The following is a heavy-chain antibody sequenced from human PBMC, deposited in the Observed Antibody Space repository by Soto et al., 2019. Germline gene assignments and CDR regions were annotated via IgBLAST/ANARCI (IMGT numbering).Heavy chain of an antibody. D-gene: IGHD4-17*01. CDR3: AKDLQSYGDYDYYCYGMDV. J-gene: IGHJ6*02. CDR2: ISYDGTNK. V-gene: IGHV3-30*18. Sequence: VQLVESGGGEVQPGRSLTISCAASGFTFSTYGMHWVRQTPGKGLEWVAVISYDGTNKFYSDSVKGRFTISRDNFKNTLTLQMNSLRADDTAVYSCAKDLQSYGDYDYYCYGMDVWGLGTRGTVSS. CDR1: GFTFSTYG.